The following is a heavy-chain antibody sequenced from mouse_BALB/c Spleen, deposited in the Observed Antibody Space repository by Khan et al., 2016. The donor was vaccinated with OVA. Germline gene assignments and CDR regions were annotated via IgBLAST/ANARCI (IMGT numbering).Heavy chain of an antibody. CDR3: AREEARYYFAY. V-gene: IGHV1-76*01. J-gene: IGHJ2*01. CDR1: GYIFTSYW. Sequence: VQLQESGAELVRPGASVKLSCTTSGYIFTSYWIYWVNQRSGQGLEWIARIYPGTDNTYYNEKLRDKDTLTADKSSSTAYIQLSSLKSEDSAVYFCAREEARYYFAYWGQGTTLTVSS. D-gene: IGHD3-2*02. CDR2: IYPGTDNT.